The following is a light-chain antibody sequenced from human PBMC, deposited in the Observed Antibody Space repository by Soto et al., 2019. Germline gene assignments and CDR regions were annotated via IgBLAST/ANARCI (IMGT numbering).Light chain of an antibody. CDR1: QSVSSSY. CDR2: GAS. CDR3: QQYGSSPGYT. V-gene: IGKV3-20*01. Sequence: EIVLTQSPGTLSLSPGERATLSCRASQSVSSSYLAWYQQKPGQAPRLIIYGASSRATGIPDRFSGSGSGTDYYLTISRLEPEDFAVYYCQQYGSSPGYTFGQGTKLEIK. J-gene: IGKJ2*01.